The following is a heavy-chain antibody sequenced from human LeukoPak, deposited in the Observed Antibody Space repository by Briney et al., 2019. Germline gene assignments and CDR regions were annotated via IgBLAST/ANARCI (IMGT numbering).Heavy chain of an antibody. D-gene: IGHD2-2*01. J-gene: IGHJ3*02. Sequence: PGGSLRLSCAASGFTFSSYSMNWVRQAPGKGLEWVSSISSSSSYIYYADSVKGRFTISRDNAKNSLYLHMNSLRAEDTAVYYCARSGLYHDAFDIWGQGTMVTVSS. CDR3: ARSGLYHDAFDI. V-gene: IGHV3-21*01. CDR1: GFTFSSYS. CDR2: ISSSSSYI.